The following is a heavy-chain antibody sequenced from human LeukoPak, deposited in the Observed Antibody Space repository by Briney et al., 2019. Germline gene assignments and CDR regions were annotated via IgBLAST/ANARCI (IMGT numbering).Heavy chain of an antibody. D-gene: IGHD3-22*01. CDR2: MNPDSGNA. CDR1: GYTFTSYD. Sequence: GASVKVSCKASGYTFTSYDINWVRQAAGQGLEWMGWMNPDSGNAAYAQKFQGRLTITMDTSIGTAYMELSRLTSEDTAIYYCARGGKDSSGYYAVPIGNWFDPWGQGTLVTVSS. CDR3: ARGGKDSSGYYAVPIGNWFDP. V-gene: IGHV1-8*03. J-gene: IGHJ5*02.